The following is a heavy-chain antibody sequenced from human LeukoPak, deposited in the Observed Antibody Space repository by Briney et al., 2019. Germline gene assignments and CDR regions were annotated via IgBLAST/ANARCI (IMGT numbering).Heavy chain of an antibody. CDR2: IYNRGNT. CDR3: ARGPMQPSGTYYVDYLDY. J-gene: IGHJ4*02. Sequence: SETLSLTCSVSGDSISTYYWSWIRQPPGQGLEWIGYIYNRGNTNYNPSLKSRVTISVDTSKNQFSLKLNSVTAADAAVYYCARGPMQPSGTYYVDYLDYWGQGTLVTASS. V-gene: IGHV4-59*01. D-gene: IGHD1-26*01. CDR1: GDSISTYY.